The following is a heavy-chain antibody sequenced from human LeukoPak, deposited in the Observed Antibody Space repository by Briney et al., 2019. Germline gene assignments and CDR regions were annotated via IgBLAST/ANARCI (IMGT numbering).Heavy chain of an antibody. J-gene: IGHJ6*02. CDR3: ARAKGYCSGGSCYPDYGMDV. CDR2: IYSGGST. D-gene: IGHD2-15*01. CDR1: GFTVSSNY. V-gene: IGHV3-53*01. Sequence: GGSLRLSCAASGFTVSSNYMSWVRQAPGKGLEWVSVIYSGGSTYYADSVKGRFTISRDNSKNTLYLQMNGLRAEDAAVYYCARAKGYCSGGSCYPDYGMDVWGQGTTVTVSS.